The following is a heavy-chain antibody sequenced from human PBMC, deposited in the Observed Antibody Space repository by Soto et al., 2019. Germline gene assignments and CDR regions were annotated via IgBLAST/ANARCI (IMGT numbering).Heavy chain of an antibody. Sequence: PSATLSLTFAVYGGSFSGYYWSWIRQPPGKGLEWIGEINHSGSTNYNPSLKSRVTISVDTSKNQFSLKPSSVTAADTAVYYCASQYSPTEQLVRFDYWGQGTLVTVSS. D-gene: IGHD6-13*01. CDR1: GGSFSGYY. CDR2: INHSGST. V-gene: IGHV4-34*01. J-gene: IGHJ4*02. CDR3: ASQYSPTEQLVRFDY.